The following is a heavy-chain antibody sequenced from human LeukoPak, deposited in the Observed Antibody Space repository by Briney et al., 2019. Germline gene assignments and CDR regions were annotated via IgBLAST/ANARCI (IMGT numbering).Heavy chain of an antibody. CDR2: INPDSGGT. Sequence: ASVKVSCRASGYSFTGYYMHWVRQAPGQGLEWMGWINPDSGGTYYAQNFQGRAIMTRDTSISTGYMELSSLRSDDTAVYYCARDRAGKTLTHLIDYWGQGTLVTVSS. CDR1: GYSFTGYY. D-gene: IGHD4-17*01. J-gene: IGHJ4*02. V-gene: IGHV1-2*02. CDR3: ARDRAGKTLTHLIDY.